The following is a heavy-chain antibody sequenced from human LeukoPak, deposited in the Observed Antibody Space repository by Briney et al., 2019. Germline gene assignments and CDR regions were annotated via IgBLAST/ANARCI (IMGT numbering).Heavy chain of an antibody. D-gene: IGHD2-15*01. V-gene: IGHV1-46*01. CDR1: GYTFTSYY. Sequence: ASVKVSCKASGYTFTSYYMHWVRQAPGQGLEWTGIINPSGGSTSYAQKFQGRVTMTRDTSTSTVYMELSSLRSEDTAVYYCARDRIRVGYFDYWGQGTLVTVSS. CDR3: ARDRIRVGYFDY. CDR2: INPSGGST. J-gene: IGHJ4*02.